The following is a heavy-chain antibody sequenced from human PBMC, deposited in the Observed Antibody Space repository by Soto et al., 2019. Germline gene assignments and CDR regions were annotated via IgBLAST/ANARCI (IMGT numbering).Heavy chain of an antibody. CDR1: GGSISSGDYY. CDR2: IYYSGST. Sequence: TSETLSLTCTVSGGSISSGDYYWSWIRQPPGKGLEWIGYIYYSGSTYYNPSLKSRVTISVGTSKNQFSLKLSSVTAADTAVYYCARVLRIAALRPHWFDPWGQGTLVTVSS. CDR3: ARVLRIAALRPHWFDP. V-gene: IGHV4-30-4*01. D-gene: IGHD6-13*01. J-gene: IGHJ5*02.